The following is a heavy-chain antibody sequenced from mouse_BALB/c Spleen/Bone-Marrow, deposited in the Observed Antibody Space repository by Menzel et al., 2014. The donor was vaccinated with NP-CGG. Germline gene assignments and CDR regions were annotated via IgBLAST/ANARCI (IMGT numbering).Heavy chain of an antibody. CDR1: GFTFSSFG. CDR2: ISSGSSTI. CDR3: TRGGNWDDFDY. D-gene: IGHD4-1*01. Sequence: EVKLVESGGGLVQPGGSRKLSCAASGFTFSSFGMHWVRQAPEKGLEWVAYISSGSSTIFYADTVKGRFTVSGDNPKNTLFMQMPSIRSEDTAMYYCTRGGNWDDFDYWGQGTTLTVSS. J-gene: IGHJ2*01. V-gene: IGHV5-17*02.